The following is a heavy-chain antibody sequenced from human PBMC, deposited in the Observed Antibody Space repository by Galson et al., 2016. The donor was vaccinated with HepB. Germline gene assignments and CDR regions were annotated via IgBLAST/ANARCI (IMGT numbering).Heavy chain of an antibody. J-gene: IGHJ3*01. CDR1: GYTFTNYG. Sequence: SVKVSCKASGYTFTNYGVAWVRQAPGQGLEWMGRINTRHGKAEYTARTQVRMTLTSDTSTDKAYMELSSLTFDDTAKYYCVRDFQTYTGSYQGGVFDVWGQGTLVAVSS. V-gene: IGHV1-18*01. CDR2: INTRHGKA. D-gene: IGHD1-26*01. CDR3: VRDFQTYTGSYQGGVFDV.